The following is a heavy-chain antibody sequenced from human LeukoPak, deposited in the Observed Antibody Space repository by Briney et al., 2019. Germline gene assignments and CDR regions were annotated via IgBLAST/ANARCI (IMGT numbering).Heavy chain of an antibody. J-gene: IGHJ5*02. CDR3: TAGLRIAAAGTGGDWFDP. Sequence: PGGSLRLSCAASGFTFSGSAMHWVRQASGKGLEWVGRIRGKANSYATAYAASVKGRFTISRDDSKNTAYLQMNSLKTEDTAVYYCTAGLRIAAAGTGGDWFDPWGQGTLVTVSS. CDR2: IRGKANSYAT. V-gene: IGHV3-73*01. CDR1: GFTFSGSA. D-gene: IGHD6-13*01.